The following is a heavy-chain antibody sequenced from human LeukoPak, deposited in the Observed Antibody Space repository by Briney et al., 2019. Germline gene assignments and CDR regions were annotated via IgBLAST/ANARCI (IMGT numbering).Heavy chain of an antibody. V-gene: IGHV4-59*01. Sequence: SETLSLTCTVSGGSISSYYWTWIRQPPGKGLEWIGYIHYSRGTNYNPSLKSRVTISIDTSKNQFSLKLTSVTAADTAVYHCATTSGTSPIDYWGQGTLVTVSS. J-gene: IGHJ4*02. CDR3: ATTSGTSPIDY. CDR2: IHYSRGT. CDR1: GGSISSYY.